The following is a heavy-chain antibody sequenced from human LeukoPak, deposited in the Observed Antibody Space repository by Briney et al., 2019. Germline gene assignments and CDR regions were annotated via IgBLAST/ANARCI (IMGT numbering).Heavy chain of an antibody. J-gene: IGHJ4*02. CDR3: ARADYGDYVFDY. CDR2: INWNGGST. CDR1: GFTFDDYG. Sequence: GRSLRLSCAASGFTFDDYGMSWVRQAPGKGLEWVSGINWNGGSTGYADSVKGRFTISRDNAKNSLYLQMNSLRAEDTAVYYCARADYGDYVFDYWGQGTLVTVSS. V-gene: IGHV3-20*04. D-gene: IGHD4-17*01.